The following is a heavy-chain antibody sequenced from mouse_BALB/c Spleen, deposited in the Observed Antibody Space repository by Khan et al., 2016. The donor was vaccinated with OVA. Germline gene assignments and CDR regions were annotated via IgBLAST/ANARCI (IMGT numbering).Heavy chain of an antibody. CDR2: IWSDGST. CDR3: ARQPYYHYNIMDY. CDR1: GFSLTNYG. Sequence: QMQLEESGPGLVAPSQSLSITCTISGFSLTNYGVHWVRQPPGKGLEWLVVIWSDGSTTYNSALKSRLTISKDNSKSQVFLKVNSLQTDDTAMYFCARQPYYHYNIMDYWGQGTSGTVAS. D-gene: IGHD2-4*01. J-gene: IGHJ4*01. V-gene: IGHV2-6-1*01.